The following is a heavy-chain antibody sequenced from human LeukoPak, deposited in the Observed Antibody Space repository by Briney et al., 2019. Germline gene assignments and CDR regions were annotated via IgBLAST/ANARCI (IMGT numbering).Heavy chain of an antibody. J-gene: IGHJ6*02. CDR1: GFTFSSLA. V-gene: IGHV3-30-3*01. CDR2: ISYDGSNK. CDR3: ARDPYYDFWSGYYGMDV. Sequence: PGGSLRLSCAASGFTFSSLAMHWVRQAPGKGLEWVAIISYDGSNKYYADSVKGRFTISRDNSKNTLYLQMNSLRAEDTAVYYCARDPYYDFWSGYYGMDVWGQGTTVTVSS. D-gene: IGHD3-3*01.